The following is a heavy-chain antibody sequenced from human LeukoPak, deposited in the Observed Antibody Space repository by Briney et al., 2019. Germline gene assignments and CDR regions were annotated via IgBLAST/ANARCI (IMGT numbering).Heavy chain of an antibody. CDR1: GYTFTGYY. CDR3: ARPYYDFWSGSPRWFDP. D-gene: IGHD3-3*01. V-gene: IGHV1-18*04. CDR2: ISAYNGNT. J-gene: IGHJ5*02. Sequence: ASVKVSCKASGYTFTGYYMHWVRQAPGQGLEWMRWISAYNGNTNYAQKLQGRVTMTTDTSTSTAYMELRSLRSDDTAVYYCARPYYDFWSGSPRWFDPWGQGTLVTVSS.